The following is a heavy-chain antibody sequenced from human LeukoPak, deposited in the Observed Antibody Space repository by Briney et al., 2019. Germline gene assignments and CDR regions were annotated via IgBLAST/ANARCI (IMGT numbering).Heavy chain of an antibody. CDR2: INHSGST. Sequence: SETLSLTCAVYGGSFSGYYWSWIRQPPGKGLEWIGEINHSGSTNYNPSLKSRVTISVDTSKNQFSLKLSSVTAADTAVYYCAKDSAFYYIDVWGKGTTVIISS. J-gene: IGHJ6*03. CDR3: AKDSAFYYIDV. CDR1: GGSFSGYY. V-gene: IGHV4-34*01. D-gene: IGHD3-10*01.